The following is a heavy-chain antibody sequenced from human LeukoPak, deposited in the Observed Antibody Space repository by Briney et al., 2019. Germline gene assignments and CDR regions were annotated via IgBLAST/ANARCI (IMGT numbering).Heavy chain of an antibody. Sequence: SMILSCAAAEFTSSTYAMTWVRMAPGKGLEWVSVINSNGDEIYYADSERRRFTISRDTSNTALYLQMDSLRAEDTAVYYPANWIGSSSRDYWGQGTLVSVSS. CDR2: INSNGDEI. CDR3: ANWIGSSSRDY. CDR1: EFTSSTYA. D-gene: IGHD6-6*01. V-gene: IGHV3-23*01. J-gene: IGHJ4*02.